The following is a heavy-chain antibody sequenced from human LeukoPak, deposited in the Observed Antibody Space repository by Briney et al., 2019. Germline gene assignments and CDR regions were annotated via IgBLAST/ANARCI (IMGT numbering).Heavy chain of an antibody. V-gene: IGHV4-4*07. Sequence: SETLSLTCTVSGGSISSYYWSWIRQPAGKGLEWIGRIYTSGSTNYNPSLKSRVTMSVDTSKNQFSLKLSSVTAADTAVYFCASPRGDDSGGYYTWYFHHWGQGILVTVSS. D-gene: IGHD3-22*01. CDR2: IYTSGST. CDR1: GGSISSYY. J-gene: IGHJ1*01. CDR3: ASPRGDDSGGYYTWYFHH.